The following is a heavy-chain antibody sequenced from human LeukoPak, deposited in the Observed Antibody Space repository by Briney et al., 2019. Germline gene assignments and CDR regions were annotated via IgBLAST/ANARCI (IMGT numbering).Heavy chain of an antibody. Sequence: PGGSLRLSCAASGFTFSSYSMNWVRQAPGKGLEWVSSISSSSSYIYYADSVKGRFTISRDNAKNSLYLQMNSLRAEDTAVYYCARDRLLHYYDSSGSNHDAFDIWGQGTMVTVSS. V-gene: IGHV3-21*01. J-gene: IGHJ3*02. CDR1: GFTFSSYS. CDR3: ARDRLLHYYDSSGSNHDAFDI. CDR2: ISSSSSYI. D-gene: IGHD3-22*01.